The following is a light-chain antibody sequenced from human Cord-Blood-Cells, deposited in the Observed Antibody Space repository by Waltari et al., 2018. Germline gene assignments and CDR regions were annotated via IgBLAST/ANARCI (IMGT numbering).Light chain of an antibody. J-gene: IGLJ1*01. Sequence: QSALPQPASVSGSPGPSITLSCTGTRSDVGGYNYVSWYQQHPGKAPKLMIYEVSNRPSGVSNRFSGSKSGNTASLTISGLQAEDEADYYCSSYTSSSTYVFGTGTKVTVL. CDR2: EVS. V-gene: IGLV2-14*01. CDR1: RSDVGGYNY. CDR3: SSYTSSSTYV.